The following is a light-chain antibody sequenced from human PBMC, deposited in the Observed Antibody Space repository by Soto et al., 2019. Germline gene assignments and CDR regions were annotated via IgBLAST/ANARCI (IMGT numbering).Light chain of an antibody. CDR2: AAS. V-gene: IGKV1-17*01. Sequence: DIQMTYKQSPLFQSVGARVTIPYRPSQGIRYDLSWYQQKPGEAPKLLIYAASTLQSGVPSRFSGSGSGTDFTLTISCLQSEDFATYYCQQYSSYPSLTFGGGTKVDI. CDR1: QGIRYD. CDR3: QQYSSYPSLT. J-gene: IGKJ4*01.